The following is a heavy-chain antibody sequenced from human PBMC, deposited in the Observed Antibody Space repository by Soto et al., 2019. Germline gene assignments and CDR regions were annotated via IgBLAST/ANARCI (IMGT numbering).Heavy chain of an antibody. J-gene: IGHJ5*02. D-gene: IGHD2-2*01. CDR2: ISYDGSNK. CDR1: GFTFSSYA. V-gene: IGHV3-30-3*01. CDR3: ARGGDVCSSTSCHGLHWFDP. Sequence: QVQLVESGGGVVQPGRSLRLSCAASGFTFSSYAMHWVRQAPGKGLEWVAVISYDGSNKYYADSVKGRFTISRDNSKNTLYLQMNSLRAEDTAVYYCARGGDVCSSTSCHGLHWFDPWGQGTLVTVSS.